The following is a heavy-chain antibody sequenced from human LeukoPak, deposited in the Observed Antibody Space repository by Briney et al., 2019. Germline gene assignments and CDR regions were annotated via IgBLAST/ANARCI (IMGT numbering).Heavy chain of an antibody. D-gene: IGHD5-12*01. V-gene: IGHV1-2*02. CDR1: GYTFTGYY. Sequence: EASVKVSCKASGYTFTGYYMDGVRPAPGQGGEWVGWINPNRGGTNYAQKFQGGVTMTRDTSTTTAYIELSRLSSDATPLYYCTRRSGSGYDCPSWFDPWGQGTLVTVSS. CDR2: INPNRGGT. CDR3: TRRSGSGYDCPSWFDP. J-gene: IGHJ5*02.